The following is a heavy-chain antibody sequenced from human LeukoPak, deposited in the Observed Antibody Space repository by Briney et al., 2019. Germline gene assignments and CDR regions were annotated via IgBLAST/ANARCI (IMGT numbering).Heavy chain of an antibody. CDR1: GYSISSGYY. CDR2: IYHSGST. D-gene: IGHD6-13*01. V-gene: IGHV4-38-2*02. Sequence: PSETLSLTCTVSGYSISSGYYWGWIRQPPGKGLEWIGSIYHSGSTHFNPSLKSRVTISVDTSKNQFSLKLSSVTAADTAVYYCARTRSIAAAGKYFDYWGQGTLVTVSS. J-gene: IGHJ4*02. CDR3: ARTRSIAAAGKYFDY.